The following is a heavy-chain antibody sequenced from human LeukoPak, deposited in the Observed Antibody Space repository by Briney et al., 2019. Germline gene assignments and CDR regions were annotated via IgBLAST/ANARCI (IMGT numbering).Heavy chain of an antibody. V-gene: IGHV3-21*01. CDR3: ATQLERQVY. Sequence: GGSLRLSCAASGFTFSSYSMNWVRQAPGKGLEWVSSISSSSSYIYYADSVKGRFTISRDNAKNSLYLQMNSQRAEDTAVYYCATQLERQVYWGQGTLVTVSS. D-gene: IGHD1-1*01. CDR1: GFTFSSYS. J-gene: IGHJ4*02. CDR2: ISSSSSYI.